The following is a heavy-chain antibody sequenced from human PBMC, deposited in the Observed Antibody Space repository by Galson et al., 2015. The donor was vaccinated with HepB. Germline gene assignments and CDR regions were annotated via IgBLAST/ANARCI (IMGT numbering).Heavy chain of an antibody. CDR1: VFTVRNNY. CDR2: IYSAGST. CDR3: VGTTSKDY. J-gene: IGHJ4*02. Sequence: SLRLSCAASVFTVRNNYMSWVRQAPGKGLGWVSVIYSAGSTYYADSVKGRFTISRDNSENTLYLQMNSLRTEDTAVYYCVGTTSKDYWGQGTLVTVSS. V-gene: IGHV3-53*01. D-gene: IGHD7-27*01.